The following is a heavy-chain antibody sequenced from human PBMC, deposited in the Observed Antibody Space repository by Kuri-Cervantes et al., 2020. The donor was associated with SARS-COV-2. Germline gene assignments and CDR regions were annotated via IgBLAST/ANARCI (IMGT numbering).Heavy chain of an antibody. CDR3: ARGEGIVLVVYALAFDI. Sequence: ESLKISCAVYGGSFSGYYWSWIRRPPGKGLEWIGEINHSGSTNYNPSLKSRVTISVDTSKNQFSLKLSSVTAADTAVYYCARGEGIVLVVYALAFDIWGQGTMVTVSS. CDR2: INHSGST. V-gene: IGHV4-34*01. D-gene: IGHD2-8*02. CDR1: GGSFSGYY. J-gene: IGHJ3*02.